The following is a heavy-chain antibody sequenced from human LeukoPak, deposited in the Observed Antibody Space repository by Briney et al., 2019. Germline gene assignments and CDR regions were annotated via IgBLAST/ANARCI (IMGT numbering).Heavy chain of an antibody. CDR2: ISYDGSNK. D-gene: IGHD6-13*01. CDR1: GFTVSSNY. Sequence: GGSLRLSCAASGFTVSSNYMSWVRQAPGKGLEWVAVISYDGSNKYYADSVKGRFTISRDNSKNTLYLQMNSLRAEDTAVYYCAKDPGSSSWAFDYWGQGTLVTVSS. V-gene: IGHV3-30*18. J-gene: IGHJ4*02. CDR3: AKDPGSSSWAFDY.